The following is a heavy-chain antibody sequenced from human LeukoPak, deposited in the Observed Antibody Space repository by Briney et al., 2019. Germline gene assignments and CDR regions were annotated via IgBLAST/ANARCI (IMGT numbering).Heavy chain of an antibody. CDR3: ARGTAKWELLRYYFDY. Sequence: SIGSSIFYVDSVKRRFTLSRDNAKNSLFLQMNSLRAEDTAMYYCARGTAKWELLRYYFDYWGQGTLATVSS. CDR2: SIGSSI. J-gene: IGHJ4*02. V-gene: IGHV3-11*01. D-gene: IGHD1-26*01.